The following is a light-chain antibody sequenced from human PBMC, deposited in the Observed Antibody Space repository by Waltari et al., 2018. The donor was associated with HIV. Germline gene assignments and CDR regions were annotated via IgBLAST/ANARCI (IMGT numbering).Light chain of an antibody. J-gene: IGLJ3*02. CDR3: QSTDYDGTWV. V-gene: IGLV3-25*03. Sequence: SYDLTQTPSVSVSPGQTARINCSRGALPKKYSSWYRQKAGQAPILLIYKDIERSSGSPARISGSGSGTGVTLTITDVQAEDEGDYFCQSTDYDGTWVFGGGTKLTVL. CDR2: KDI. CDR1: ALPKKY.